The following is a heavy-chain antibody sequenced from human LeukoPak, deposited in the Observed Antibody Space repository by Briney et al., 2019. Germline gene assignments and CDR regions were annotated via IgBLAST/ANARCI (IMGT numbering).Heavy chain of an antibody. V-gene: IGHV2-5*01. D-gene: IGHD5-18*01. CDR3: APRLMWMDPDLDYFDY. J-gene: IGHJ4*02. Sequence: SGPTLVNPTQTLTLTCAFSGFSLSTSGVGVGWIRHPPGKALEWLALIYWNDDKRYSPSLKSRRTITKDTSKNQVVLTITTMAPVDTATYYCAPRLMWMDPDLDYFDYWGQGTLVTVSS. CDR2: IYWNDDK. CDR1: GFSLSTSGVG.